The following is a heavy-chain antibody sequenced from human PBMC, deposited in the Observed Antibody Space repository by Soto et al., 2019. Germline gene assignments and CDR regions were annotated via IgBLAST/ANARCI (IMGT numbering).Heavy chain of an antibody. CDR1: GFTFSSFW. Sequence: LRLSCAASGFTFSSFWMTWVRQAPGKGLEWVANIKQDGSEKYYVDSVKGRFTISRDNARNSLFLEMKSLRSEDTAVYSCVRDRSGSYLEGFDYWGQGTLVTVSS. CDR3: VRDRSGSYLEGFDY. J-gene: IGHJ4*02. CDR2: IKQDGSEK. V-gene: IGHV3-7*01. D-gene: IGHD1-26*01.